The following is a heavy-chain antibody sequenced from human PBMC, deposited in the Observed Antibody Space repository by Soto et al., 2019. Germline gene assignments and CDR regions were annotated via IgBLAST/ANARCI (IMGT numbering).Heavy chain of an antibody. CDR2: IYYSGST. D-gene: IGHD3-10*01. CDR1: GGSISSYD. J-gene: IGHJ6*03. CDR3: ARRAGHYYYYYMDV. Sequence: PSETLSLTCTVAGGSISSYDWSWIRQHPGKGLEWIGYIYYSGSTNYNPSLKSRVTISVDTSKNQFSLKLSSVTAADTAVYYCARRAGHYYYYYMDVWGKGTTVTVSS. V-gene: IGHV4-59*08.